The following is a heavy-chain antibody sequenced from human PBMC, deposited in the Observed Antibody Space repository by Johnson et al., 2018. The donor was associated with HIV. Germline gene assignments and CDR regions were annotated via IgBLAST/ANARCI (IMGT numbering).Heavy chain of an antibody. CDR2: IRSKAYGGTT. V-gene: IGHV3-49*04. CDR3: TREDVMITFGGVSVDIDAFEI. CDR1: GFTFGDYA. J-gene: IGHJ3*02. Sequence: VQLVESGGGVVQPGRSLRLSCPASGFTFGDYAMSWVRQAPGKGLEWVGFIRSKAYGGTTEYAASVKGRFTISRDDSKSIGYLQINSLKTEDTAVDYVTREDVMITFGGVSVDIDAFEIWGQGTMVTVSS. D-gene: IGHD3-16*02.